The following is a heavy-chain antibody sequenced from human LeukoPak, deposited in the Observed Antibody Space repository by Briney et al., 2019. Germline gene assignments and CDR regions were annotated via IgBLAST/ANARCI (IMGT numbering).Heavy chain of an antibody. D-gene: IGHD6-19*01. V-gene: IGHV1-18*01. Sequence: ASVKVSCKACGYTFTSYGISWVRQAPGQGLEWMGWISAYNGNTNYAQKLQGRVTMTTDTSTSTAYMELRSLRSDDTAVYYCARDGEAAVAGAFDYWGQGTLVTVSS. J-gene: IGHJ4*02. CDR2: ISAYNGNT. CDR3: ARDGEAAVAGAFDY. CDR1: GYTFTSYG.